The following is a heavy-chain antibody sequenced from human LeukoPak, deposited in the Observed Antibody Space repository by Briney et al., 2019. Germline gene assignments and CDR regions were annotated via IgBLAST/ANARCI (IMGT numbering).Heavy chain of an antibody. CDR2: ISGSGGST. Sequence: GGSLRLSCAASGFTFSSYAMSWVRQAPGKWLELVSAISGSGGSTYYADSVKGRFTISRDNSKNTLYLQMNSLRAEDTAVYYCAKDWIWFGELSLWGQGTLVTVSS. CDR1: GFTFSSYA. D-gene: IGHD3-10*01. CDR3: AKDWIWFGELSL. J-gene: IGHJ4*02. V-gene: IGHV3-23*01.